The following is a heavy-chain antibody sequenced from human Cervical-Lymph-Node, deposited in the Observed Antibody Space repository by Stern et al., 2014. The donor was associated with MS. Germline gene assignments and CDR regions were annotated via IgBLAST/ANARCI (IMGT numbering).Heavy chain of an antibody. CDR1: GYPFTSYG. CDR2: ISAYNGNT. V-gene: IGHV1-18*01. CDR3: ARGLLGSENAFDI. J-gene: IGHJ3*02. D-gene: IGHD2-15*01. Sequence: QMHLVQSGAEVKKPGASVKVSCTASGYPFTSYGIRWGRQAPGQGLEWMGSISAYNGNTDYAQKLQGRVTMTTDTSTSTAYMELRSLRSDDTAVYYCARGLLGSENAFDIWGQGTMVTVSS.